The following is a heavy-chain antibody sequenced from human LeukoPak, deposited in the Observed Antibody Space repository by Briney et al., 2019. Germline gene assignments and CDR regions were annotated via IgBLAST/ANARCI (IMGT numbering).Heavy chain of an antibody. CDR1: GFTFGDYA. CDR2: IRSKAYGGTT. J-gene: IGHJ3*02. V-gene: IGHV3-49*04. D-gene: IGHD2-2*01. Sequence: GGSLRLSCTASGFTFGDYAMSWVRQAPGKGLEWVGFIRSKAYGGTTEYAASVKGRFTISRDDSKSIAYLQMNSLKTEDTAVYYCTRATYQLLWVRAFDIWGQGTMVTVSS. CDR3: TRATYQLLWVRAFDI.